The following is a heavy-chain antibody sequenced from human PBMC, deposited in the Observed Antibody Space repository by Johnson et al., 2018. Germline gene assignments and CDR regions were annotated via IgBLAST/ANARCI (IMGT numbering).Heavy chain of an antibody. V-gene: IGHV3-74*01. CDR1: GFTFSSYW. CDR3: ARRGFSTSLGIRIYYYYMDV. CDR2: IDSGGSST. Sequence: EVRLRESGGGLVQPRGSMRLSCAVSGFTFSSYWMHWVRQAPGKGLVWVSHIDSGGSSTNYADSVKGRFIISRENAKNTLYLQMNSLRAEETAGYYCARRGFSTSLGIRIYYYYMDVWGKGTTVTVSS. J-gene: IGHJ6*03. D-gene: IGHD2-2*01.